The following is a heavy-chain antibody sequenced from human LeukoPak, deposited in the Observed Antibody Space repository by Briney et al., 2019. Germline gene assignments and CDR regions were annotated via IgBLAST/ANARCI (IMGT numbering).Heavy chain of an antibody. CDR1: GGSISSSTYY. CDR2: IYYGGST. J-gene: IGHJ4*02. CDR3: ARTGLTGYSSGWYPAEVDY. V-gene: IGHV4-39*01. D-gene: IGHD6-19*01. Sequence: PSETLSLTCTVSGGSISSSTYYRGCVRQPPGNWLEWIGSIYYGGSTYYNPCLKNRVTISVDTSKNQCSLKLSSVTAADTAVYYCARTGLTGYSSGWYPAEVDYWGQGTLVTVSS.